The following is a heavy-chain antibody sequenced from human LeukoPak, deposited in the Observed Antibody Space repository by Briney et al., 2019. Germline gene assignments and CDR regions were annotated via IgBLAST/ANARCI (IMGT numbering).Heavy chain of an antibody. CDR2: MNPNSGNT. Sequence: ASVTVSCKASGYTFTSYDINWVRQATGQGLEWMGWMNPNSGNTGYAQKFQGRVTMTRNTYISTAYMELSSLRSEDTAVYYCARVRGSGPYYYYYYMDVWGKGTTVTISS. D-gene: IGHD3-10*01. J-gene: IGHJ6*03. CDR1: GYTFTSYD. CDR3: ARVRGSGPYYYYYYMDV. V-gene: IGHV1-8*01.